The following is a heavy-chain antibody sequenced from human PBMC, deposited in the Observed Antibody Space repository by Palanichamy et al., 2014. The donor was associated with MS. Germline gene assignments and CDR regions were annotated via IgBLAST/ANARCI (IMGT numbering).Heavy chain of an antibody. CDR2: IYSGST. D-gene: IGHD6-13*01. Sequence: QVQLQESGPGLVKPSQTLSLTCTVSGGSISSGGYYWSWIRQHPGKGLEWIGYIYSGSTYYNPSLKSRVTISVDTSKNQFSLKLSSVTAADTAVYYCARDSAIAATRTFDIWGQGTMVTVSS. J-gene: IGHJ3*02. CDR1: GGSISSGGYY. CDR3: ARDSAIAATRTFDI. V-gene: IGHV4-31*03.